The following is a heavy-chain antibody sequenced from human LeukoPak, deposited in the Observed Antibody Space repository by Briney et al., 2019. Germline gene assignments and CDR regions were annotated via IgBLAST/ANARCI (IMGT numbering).Heavy chain of an antibody. J-gene: IGHJ4*02. V-gene: IGHV1-18*01. D-gene: IGHD3-10*01. Sequence: GASVKVSCKASGYTFTSYGISWVRQAPGQGLEWMGWISAYNGNTNYAQKLQGRVTMTTDTSASTAYMELRSLRSDDTAVYYCARSPLGVRFGRTSYYFDYWGQGTLVTVSS. CDR2: ISAYNGNT. CDR1: GYTFTSYG. CDR3: ARSPLGVRFGRTSYYFDY.